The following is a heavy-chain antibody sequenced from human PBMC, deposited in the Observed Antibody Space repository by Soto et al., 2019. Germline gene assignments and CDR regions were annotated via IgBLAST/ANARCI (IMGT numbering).Heavy chain of an antibody. CDR3: ARDWRGAEGFDP. D-gene: IGHD3-3*01. Sequence: QVQLVQSGTEVKKPGASVKVSCKASGYTFNNYGFSWVRQAPGQGLEWVGWIGTHNGDTTYAQSFQGRVTMTIDTSTTTSYMELKSLTFDDTAVYFCARDWRGAEGFDPWGQGTLVIVSS. V-gene: IGHV1-18*01. J-gene: IGHJ5*02. CDR2: IGTHNGDT. CDR1: GYTFNNYG.